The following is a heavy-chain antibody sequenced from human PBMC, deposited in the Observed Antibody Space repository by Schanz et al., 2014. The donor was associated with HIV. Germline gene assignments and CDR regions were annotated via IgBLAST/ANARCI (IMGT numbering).Heavy chain of an antibody. J-gene: IGHJ4*02. D-gene: IGHD6-19*01. CDR3: AIGSGWLIDY. CDR2: INPDGDQK. Sequence: EVQLVESGGGLVQPGGSLRLSCAASGFTFGDQWMSWVRQAPGKGLEWVAHINPDGDQKDHAASVKGRFSISRDNAKRSLFLQMNSLRDEDTAVYYCAIGSGWLIDYWGQGTLVTVSS. CDR1: GFTFGDQW. V-gene: IGHV3-7*01.